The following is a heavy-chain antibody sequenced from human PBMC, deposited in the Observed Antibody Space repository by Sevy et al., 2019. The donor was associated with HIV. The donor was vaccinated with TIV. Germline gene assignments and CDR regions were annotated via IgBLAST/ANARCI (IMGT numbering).Heavy chain of an antibody. J-gene: IGHJ4*02. CDR2: IKEDGSEE. CDR3: ARSSNGALDY. V-gene: IGHV3-7*01. D-gene: IGHD2-2*01. Sequence: GGSLRLSCAASGFTFSRYWMSWVRQAPEKGLEWVAYIKEDGSEENYVDSVRGRITISRDNAKNSLYLQMNSLRAEDTAVYYCARSSNGALDYWGQGTLVTVSS. CDR1: GFTFSRYW.